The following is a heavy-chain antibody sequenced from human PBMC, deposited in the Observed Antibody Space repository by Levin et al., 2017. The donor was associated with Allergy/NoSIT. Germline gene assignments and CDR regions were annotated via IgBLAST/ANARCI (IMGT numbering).Heavy chain of an antibody. CDR2: IHFSGSS. J-gene: IGHJ4*02. V-gene: IGHV4-59*01. CDR3: ARYDSTTTTNFDS. Sequence: RPSETLSLTCTVSGGSISTYYWSWIRQPPGKGLEWIGYIHFSGSSNYNPSLKSRVTMSVDTSKNQFSLKLTSVTAADTAVYYCARYDSTTTTNFDSWGQGSLVTVSS. CDR1: GGSISTYY. D-gene: IGHD3-9*01.